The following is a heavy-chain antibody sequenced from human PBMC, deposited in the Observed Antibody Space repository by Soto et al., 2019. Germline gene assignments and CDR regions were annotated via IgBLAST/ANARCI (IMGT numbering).Heavy chain of an antibody. Sequence: QVQLVESGGGVVQPGRSLRLSCAASGFTFSSYGMHWVRQAPGKGLEWVAVIWYDGSNKYYADSVKGRFTNSRDNSKNTLYLQMNSLRAEDTAVYYCARSGIAAAGTGWFDPWGQGTLVTVSS. V-gene: IGHV3-33*01. CDR3: ARSGIAAAGTGWFDP. J-gene: IGHJ5*02. CDR2: IWYDGSNK. CDR1: GFTFSSYG. D-gene: IGHD6-13*01.